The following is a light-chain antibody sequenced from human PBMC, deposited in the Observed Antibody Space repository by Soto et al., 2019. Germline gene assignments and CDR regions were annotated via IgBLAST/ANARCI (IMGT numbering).Light chain of an antibody. CDR3: QQRSNWPWT. CDR2: GAS. CDR1: QSVRSSY. V-gene: IGKV3D-20*02. Sequence: EILLTQSPGTLSLSPGERATLSCRASQSVRSSYLAWYQQKPGQAPRLLIYGASSRATGIPDRFSGSGSGTDFTLTINRLEPEDFAVYYCQQRSNWPWTFGQGTKVDIK. J-gene: IGKJ1*01.